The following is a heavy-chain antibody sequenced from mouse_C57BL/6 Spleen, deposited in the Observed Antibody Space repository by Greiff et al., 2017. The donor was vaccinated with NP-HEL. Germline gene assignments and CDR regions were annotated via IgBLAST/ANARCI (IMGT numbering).Heavy chain of an antibody. CDR3: ARYPLTGFDY. D-gene: IGHD4-1*01. CDR2: IRNKANGYTT. CDR1: GFTFTDYY. V-gene: IGHV7-3*01. Sequence: EVQLQQSGGGLVQPGGSLSLSCAASGFTFTDYYMSWVRQPPGKALEWLGFIRNKANGYTTEYSASVKGRFTISRDNSQSILYLQMNALRAEDSATYYCARYPLTGFDYWGQGTTLTVSS. J-gene: IGHJ2*01.